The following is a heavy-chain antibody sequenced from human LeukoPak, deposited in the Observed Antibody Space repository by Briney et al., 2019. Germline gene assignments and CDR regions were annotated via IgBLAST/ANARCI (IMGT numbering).Heavy chain of an antibody. CDR2: IIPIFGAT. J-gene: IGHJ5*02. V-gene: IGHV1-69*13. D-gene: IGHD4-11*01. Sequence: SVKVSCKPSGGTFHNYAFGWVRQAPGQGLEWVGGIIPIFGATYSAPKFQARVTITADESTTTLYMELRSLKSDDTAVYFCARERGDYTVGNWFGPWGPGTLVIVSS. CDR3: ARERGDYTVGNWFGP. CDR1: GGTFHNYA.